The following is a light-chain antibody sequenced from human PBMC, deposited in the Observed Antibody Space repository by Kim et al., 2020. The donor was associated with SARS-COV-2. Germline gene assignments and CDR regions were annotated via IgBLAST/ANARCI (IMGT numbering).Light chain of an antibody. CDR1: QSVSSSN. CDR3: QQYGSSPRT. J-gene: IGKJ4*02. V-gene: IGKV3-20*01. CDR2: AAS. Sequence: EIELTQSPRTLSLSPGERATLSCRASQSVSSSNLAWYQQKAGQARRLLIYAASRRATDIPDRIRGRGSGTYFTLTISRLEPEDVALYYWQQYGSSPRTFGGGTKVDIK.